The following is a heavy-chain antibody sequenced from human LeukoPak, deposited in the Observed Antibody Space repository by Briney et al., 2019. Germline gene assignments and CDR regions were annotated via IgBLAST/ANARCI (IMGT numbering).Heavy chain of an antibody. CDR1: GGTFSSYA. Sequence: GASVKVSRKASGGTFSSYAISWVRQAPGQGLEWMGGIIPIFGTANYAQKFQGRVTITADESTSTAYMELSSLRSEDTAVYYCARGHPFEPHSSPTDYWGQGTLVTVSS. D-gene: IGHD6-13*01. V-gene: IGHV1-69*13. CDR2: IIPIFGTA. CDR3: ARGHPFEPHSSPTDY. J-gene: IGHJ4*02.